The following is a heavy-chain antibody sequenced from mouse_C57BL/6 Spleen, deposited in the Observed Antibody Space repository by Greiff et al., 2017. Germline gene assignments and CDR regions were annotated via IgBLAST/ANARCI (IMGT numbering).Heavy chain of an antibody. Sequence: QVQLQQPGAELVKPGASVKLSCKASGYTFTSYWMHWVKQRPGQGLEWIGMIHPNSGSTNYNEKFKSKATLTVEKSSSTAYMQLSSLTSEDSAVYYCARSGGYDPFDYWGQGTTLTVSS. CDR3: ARSGGYDPFDY. D-gene: IGHD2-2*01. CDR2: IHPNSGST. V-gene: IGHV1-64*01. J-gene: IGHJ2*01. CDR1: GYTFTSYW.